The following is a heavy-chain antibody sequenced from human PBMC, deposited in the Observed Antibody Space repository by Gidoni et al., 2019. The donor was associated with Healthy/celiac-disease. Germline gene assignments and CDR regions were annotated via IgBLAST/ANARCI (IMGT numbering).Heavy chain of an antibody. J-gene: IGHJ4*02. Sequence: QVQLVESGGGVVQPGRSLRLSCAASGFTFSSYAMHWVRQAPGKGLEWVAVISYDGSNKYYADSLKGRFTISRDNSKNTLYLQMNSLRAEDTAVYYCARDLYDILTGFDYWGQGTLVTVSS. CDR3: ARDLYDILTGFDY. D-gene: IGHD3-9*01. V-gene: IGHV3-30*04. CDR2: ISYDGSNK. CDR1: GFTFSSYA.